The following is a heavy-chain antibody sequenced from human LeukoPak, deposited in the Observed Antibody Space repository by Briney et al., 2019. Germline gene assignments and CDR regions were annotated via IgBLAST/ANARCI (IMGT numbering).Heavy chain of an antibody. D-gene: IGHD5-18*01. CDR2: IKTKTDGGTT. V-gene: IGHV3-15*01. Sequence: GGSLRLSCVASGFTFSNAWMTWVRQAPGKGLEWVGRIKTKTDGGTTDYAAPVKGRFTISRDDSKTTLYLQMNSLKTEDTAVYYCSTATGYSYGYCFDYWGQGTLVTVSS. J-gene: IGHJ4*02. CDR3: STATGYSYGYCFDY. CDR1: GFTFSNAW.